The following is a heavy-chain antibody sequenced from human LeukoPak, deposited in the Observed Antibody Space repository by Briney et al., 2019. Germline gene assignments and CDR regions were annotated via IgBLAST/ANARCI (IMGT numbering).Heavy chain of an antibody. J-gene: IGHJ6*02. CDR1: GGTFSSYA. CDR3: ARCSPGWFGYYYYGMDV. Sequence: SVNVSCKASGGTFSSYAISWVRQAPGQGLEWMGGIIPIFGTANYAQKFQGRVTITADESTSTAYMELSSLRSEDTAVYYCARCSPGWFGYYYYGMDVWGQGTTVTVSS. CDR2: IIPIFGTA. V-gene: IGHV1-69*01. D-gene: IGHD6-19*01.